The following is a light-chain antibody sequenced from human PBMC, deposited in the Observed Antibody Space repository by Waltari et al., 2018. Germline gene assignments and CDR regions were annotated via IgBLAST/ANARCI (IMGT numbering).Light chain of an antibody. CDR3: SSNAGINNFV. Sequence: QSALTPPPSASGSPGHTVTISCAGTRSAVGNSDYVSWYQKHPGQAPKLLIYHVTKRPSGVPDRFSGSKSGNTASLTVSGLQAEDEADYYCSSNAGINNFVFGGGTKLTVL. J-gene: IGLJ2*01. V-gene: IGLV2-8*01. CDR2: HVT. CDR1: RSAVGNSDY.